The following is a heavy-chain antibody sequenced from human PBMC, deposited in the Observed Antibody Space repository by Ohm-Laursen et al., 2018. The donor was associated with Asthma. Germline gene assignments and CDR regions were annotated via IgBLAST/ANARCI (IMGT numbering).Heavy chain of an antibody. V-gene: IGHV4-30-2*01. CDR3: AKGPDDYGDYLDWYFDV. D-gene: IGHD4-17*01. Sequence: SQTLSLTCTVSGGSISSGAYSWSWIRQAPGKGLEWIGYIYHSGSTHYNPSLKTRVTISVDTSKNQFSLRLSSVTAADTAVYYCAKGPDDYGDYLDWYFDVWGRGTLVTVSS. CDR1: GGSISSGAYS. CDR2: IYHSGST. J-gene: IGHJ2*01.